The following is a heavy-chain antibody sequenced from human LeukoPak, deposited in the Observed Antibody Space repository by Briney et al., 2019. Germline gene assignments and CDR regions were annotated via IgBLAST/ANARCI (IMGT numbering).Heavy chain of an antibody. CDR1: GGSVRSSSYY. D-gene: IGHD3-10*01. CDR3: ARDRGVPRPYYFDQ. CDR2: VHYNGST. J-gene: IGHJ4*02. Sequence: PSETLSVTCTVSGGSVRSSSYYWGCIRQPPGKGLEWIGSVHYNGSTCYNPSLGGRVIMSIDTSKNQFSLKLTSVTAADTAMYYCARDRGVPRPYYFDQWGQGTLVTVSS. V-gene: IGHV4-39*07.